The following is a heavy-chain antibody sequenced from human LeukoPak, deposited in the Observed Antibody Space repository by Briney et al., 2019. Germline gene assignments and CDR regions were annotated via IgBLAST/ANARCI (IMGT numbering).Heavy chain of an antibody. D-gene: IGHD6-13*01. CDR1: GYTFTSYY. CDR2: INPSGGST. Sequence: GASVKVSCKASGYTFTSYYMHWVRQPPGQGLEWMGIINPSGGSTSYAQKFQGRVTMTRDTSTSTVYMELSSLRSEDTAVYYCARATPSAQKIAAAGTKPPYFDYWGQGTLVTVSS. V-gene: IGHV1-46*01. J-gene: IGHJ4*02. CDR3: ARATPSAQKIAAAGTKPPYFDY.